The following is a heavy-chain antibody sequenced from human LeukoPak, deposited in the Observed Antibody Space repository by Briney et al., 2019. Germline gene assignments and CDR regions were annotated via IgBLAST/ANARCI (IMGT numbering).Heavy chain of an antibody. CDR2: ISSGSGTI. Sequence: GGSLRLSCAASGFTFSTSSMNWVRQAPGKGLEWISYISSGSGTIYYADSVKGRFTISKDTAKNSLPLQMNSLRAEDTAVYYCATGPNTSPFDYWGQGTLVTVSS. J-gene: IGHJ4*02. D-gene: IGHD2-2*01. CDR1: GFTFSTSS. CDR3: ATGPNTSPFDY. V-gene: IGHV3-48*01.